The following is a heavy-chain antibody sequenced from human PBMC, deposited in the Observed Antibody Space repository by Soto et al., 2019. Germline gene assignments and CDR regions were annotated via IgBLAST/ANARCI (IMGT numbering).Heavy chain of an antibody. CDR1: GFTFSMYW. V-gene: IGHV3-74*01. CDR3: TRGPRSTSTGTGAF. D-gene: IGHD1-1*01. CDR2: INDDGIST. J-gene: IGHJ4*02. Sequence: GGSLRLSCAASGFTFSMYWMHWVRQVPGKGPEWVSRINDDGISTNYADSVKGRFTISRDNAKNTLYLQMNALRVEDTAVYYCTRGPRSTSTGTGAFWGQGTLVTVSA.